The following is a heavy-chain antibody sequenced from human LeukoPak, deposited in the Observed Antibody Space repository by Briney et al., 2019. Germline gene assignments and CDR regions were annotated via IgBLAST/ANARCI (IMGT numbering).Heavy chain of an antibody. D-gene: IGHD6-13*01. V-gene: IGHV4-39*07. CDR1: GGSISSSSYY. Sequence: KSSETLSLTCTVSGGSISSSSYYWGWIRQPPGKGLEWIGSIYYSGSTYYNPSLKSRVTISVDTSKNQFSLKLSSVTAADTAVYYCARGGNYYYYYYMDVWGKGTTVTISS. CDR3: ARGGNYYYYYYMDV. J-gene: IGHJ6*03. CDR2: IYYSGST.